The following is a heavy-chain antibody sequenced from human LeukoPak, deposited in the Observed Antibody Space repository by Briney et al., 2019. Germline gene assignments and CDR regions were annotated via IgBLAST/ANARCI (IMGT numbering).Heavy chain of an antibody. CDR3: ARQLGYSSFDY. D-gene: IGHD5-24*01. CDR2: IYYSGST. CDR1: GGSISSSSYY. V-gene: IGHV4-39*01. J-gene: IGHJ4*02. Sequence: PSETLSLTCTDSGGSISSSSYYWGWIRQPPGKGLEWIGSIYYSGSTYYNPSLKSRVTISVDTSKNQFSLKLSSVTAADTAVYYCARQLGYSSFDYWGQGTLVTVSS.